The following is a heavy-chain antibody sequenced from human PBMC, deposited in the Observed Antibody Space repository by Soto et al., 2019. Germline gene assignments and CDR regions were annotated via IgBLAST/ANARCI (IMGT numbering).Heavy chain of an antibody. V-gene: IGHV3-30-3*01. J-gene: IGHJ4*02. Sequence: QVQLVESGGGVVQPGRSLRLSCAASGFTFSSYAMHWVRQAPGKGLEWVAVISYDVSNKYYADSVKGRFTISRDNSKNTLYLQMNSLRAEDTAVYYCARDRAFSYFDYWGQGTLVTVSS. CDR3: ARDRAFSYFDY. CDR1: GFTFSSYA. D-gene: IGHD3-10*01. CDR2: ISYDVSNK.